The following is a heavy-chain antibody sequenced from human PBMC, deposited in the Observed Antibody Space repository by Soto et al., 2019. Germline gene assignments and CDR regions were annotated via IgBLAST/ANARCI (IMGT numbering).Heavy chain of an antibody. J-gene: IGHJ5*02. CDR1: GGSISSSSYY. CDR3: ARRGGSRSISNNRFDP. D-gene: IGHD3-16*01. Sequence: QLQLQESGPGLVKPSETLSLTCTVSGGSISSSSYYWGWIRQPPGKGLEWIGIIYYSGRTYYNPSLKNRVTISVDTSTNRFSLKRSSVTAADTDVYYCARRGGSRSISNNRFDPWGQGTLVTVFS. V-gene: IGHV4-39*01. CDR2: IYYSGRT.